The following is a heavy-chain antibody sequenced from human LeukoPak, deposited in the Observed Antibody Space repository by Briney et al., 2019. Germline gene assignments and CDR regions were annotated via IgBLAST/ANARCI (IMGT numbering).Heavy chain of an antibody. V-gene: IGHV1-8*01. D-gene: IGHD3-10*01. CDR1: GYTFTSYD. CDR2: MNPNSGNT. CDR3: AAYGSGSYYLQSFDY. Sequence: ASVKVFCKASGYTFTSYDINWVRQATGQGLEGMGWMNPNSGNTGYAQKFQGRVTMTRNTSISTAYMELSSLRSEDTAVYYCAAYGSGSYYLQSFDYWGQGTLVTVSS. J-gene: IGHJ4*02.